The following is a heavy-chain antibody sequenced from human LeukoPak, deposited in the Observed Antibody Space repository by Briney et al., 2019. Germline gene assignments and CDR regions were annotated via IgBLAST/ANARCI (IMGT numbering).Heavy chain of an antibody. Sequence: GGSLRLSCAASGFTFSSYAMSWVRQAPGKGLEWVPAISGSGGSTYYADSVKGRFTISRDNSKNTLYLQMNSLRAEDTAVYYCARGGTWIQLWWGDYWGQGTLVTVSS. CDR2: ISGSGGST. D-gene: IGHD5-18*01. V-gene: IGHV3-23*01. J-gene: IGHJ4*02. CDR3: ARGGTWIQLWWGDY. CDR1: GFTFSSYA.